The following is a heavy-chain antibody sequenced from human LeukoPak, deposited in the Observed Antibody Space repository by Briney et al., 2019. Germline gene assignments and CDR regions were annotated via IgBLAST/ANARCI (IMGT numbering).Heavy chain of an antibody. CDR2: INHSGST. CDR3: ASGGYSYGYTMAFDY. Sequence: PSETLSLTCAVYGGSFSGYYWSWIRQPPGKGLEWIGEINHSGSTNYNPSLKSRVTISVDTSKNQFSLKLSSVTAADTAVYYCASGGYSYGYTMAFDYGGQGTLVPVSS. CDR1: GGSFSGYY. V-gene: IGHV4-34*01. J-gene: IGHJ4*02. D-gene: IGHD5-18*01.